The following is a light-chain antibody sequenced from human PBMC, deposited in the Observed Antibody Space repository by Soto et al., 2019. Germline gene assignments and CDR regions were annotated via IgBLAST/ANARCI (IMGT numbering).Light chain of an antibody. CDR2: GIS. CDR3: KQYTNWPIT. J-gene: IGKJ5*01. V-gene: IGKV3-15*01. Sequence: EVVMTQSPATLSVSPGERATLSCRASQTVGKNYLAWYQQKPGQAPRLLIYGISARATGIPARFSGSGSGTEFTLTINSLQSEDFAVYYCKQYTNWPITFGQGTRLEIK. CDR1: QTVGKN.